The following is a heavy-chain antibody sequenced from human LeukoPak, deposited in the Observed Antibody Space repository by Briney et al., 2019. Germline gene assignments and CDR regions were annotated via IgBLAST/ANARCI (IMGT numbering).Heavy chain of an antibody. J-gene: IGHJ3*02. V-gene: IGHV4-30-2*01. CDR3: ARGLTPAPWDDAFDI. Sequence: SETLSLTCTVSGGSINSGAYYWSWIRQPPGKVLEWIGYIFPPESAYYSPSLKGRVTISVDRSKNLFSLKLTSLTVADTAVYYCARGLTPAPWDDAFDIWGQGTMVTVSS. D-gene: IGHD2-2*01. CDR2: IFPPESA. CDR1: GGSINSGAYY.